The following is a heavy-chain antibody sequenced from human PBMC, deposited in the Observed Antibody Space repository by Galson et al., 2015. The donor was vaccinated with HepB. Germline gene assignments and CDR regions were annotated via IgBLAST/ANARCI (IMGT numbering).Heavy chain of an antibody. Sequence: SLRLSCAASGFAFSDYAMTWVRQAPGKGLEWVSYISSARTYIYYADSVKGRFTISRDNAKNSLFLQMNSLRAEDTALYYCVRALGDYCSGGSCYDYWGQGTRVTVSS. CDR2: ISSARTYI. D-gene: IGHD2-15*01. CDR3: VRALGDYCSGGSCYDY. CDR1: GFAFSDYA. V-gene: IGHV3-21*01. J-gene: IGHJ4*02.